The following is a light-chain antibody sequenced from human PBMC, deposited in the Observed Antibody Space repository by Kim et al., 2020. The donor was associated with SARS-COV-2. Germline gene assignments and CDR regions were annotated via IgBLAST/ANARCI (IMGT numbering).Light chain of an antibody. CDR2: GKH. V-gene: IGLV3-19*01. CDR1: SLRTYY. J-gene: IGLJ3*02. Sequence: ALGQTVRITCQGDSLRTYYPSWYQQKPGQAPVLVIYGKHNRPSGIPDRFSGSRSGNTASLTITGAQADDEADYYCFSRDTSGDVWVFGGGTKVTVL. CDR3: FSRDTSGDVWV.